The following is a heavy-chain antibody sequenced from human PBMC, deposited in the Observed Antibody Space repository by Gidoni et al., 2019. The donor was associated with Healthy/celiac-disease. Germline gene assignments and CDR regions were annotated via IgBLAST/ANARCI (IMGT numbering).Heavy chain of an antibody. CDR1: GFTFSSYE. CDR2: ISSSGSTI. V-gene: IGHV3-48*03. Sequence: EVQLVESGGGLVQPGGSLRLSCAASGFTFSSYEMNWVRQAPGKGLEWVSYISSSGSTIYYADSVKGRFTISRDNAKNSLYLQMNSLRAEDTAVYYCARETVVIHYYYYGMDVWGQGTTVTVSS. CDR3: ARETVVIHYYYYGMDV. J-gene: IGHJ6*02. D-gene: IGHD3-22*01.